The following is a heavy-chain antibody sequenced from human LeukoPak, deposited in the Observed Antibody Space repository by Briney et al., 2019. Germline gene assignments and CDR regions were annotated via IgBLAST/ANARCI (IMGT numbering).Heavy chain of an antibody. D-gene: IGHD2-15*01. Sequence: GGSLRLSCAASGFTFSDYNMRWIRQAPGKGLEWVSSISRSGSTKYYADSVKGRFTISRDNAKNSLFLQMNSLRAEDTAVYYCARVLRYCSGGNCYSGGLGYMDVWGKGTRSPSP. CDR1: GFTFSDYN. CDR2: ISRSGSTK. CDR3: ARVLRYCSGGNCYSGGLGYMDV. V-gene: IGHV3-11*01. J-gene: IGHJ6*03.